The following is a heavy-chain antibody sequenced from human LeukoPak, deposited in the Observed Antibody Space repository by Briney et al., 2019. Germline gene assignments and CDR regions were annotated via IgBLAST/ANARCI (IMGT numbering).Heavy chain of an antibody. V-gene: IGHV6-1*01. D-gene: IGHD6-13*01. CDR3: ARDPRISPAIYFAS. CDR2: TYYRSKWFN. CDR1: GDSVSINSAA. Sequence: SQTLSLTCAISGDSVSINSAAWNWIRQSPSRGLEWLGRTYYRSKWFNHYAVSVQSRITINPDTSKNQFFLQLNSVTPEDTAVYYCARDPRISPAIYFASWGQGTMVTVSS. J-gene: IGHJ4*02.